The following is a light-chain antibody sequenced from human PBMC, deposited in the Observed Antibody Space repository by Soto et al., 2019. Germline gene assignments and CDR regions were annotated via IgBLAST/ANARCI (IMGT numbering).Light chain of an antibody. CDR2: GGS. V-gene: IGKV3-20*01. J-gene: IGKJ4*01. CDR1: QSVSSSY. Sequence: EIVLTQSPGTLSLSPGERATLSCRASQSVSSSYLAWYQQKPGQAPRLLIYGGSSRATGIPDRFSGSGSGTDFTVTISRLEPEDFAVYYCQQYGSLLTFGGGTKVEIK. CDR3: QQYGSLLT.